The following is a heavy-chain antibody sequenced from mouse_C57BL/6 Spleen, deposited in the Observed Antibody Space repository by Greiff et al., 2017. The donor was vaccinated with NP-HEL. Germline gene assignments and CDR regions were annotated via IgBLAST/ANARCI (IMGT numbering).Heavy chain of an antibody. V-gene: IGHV5-17*01. CDR1: GFTFSDYG. Sequence: EVKLVESGGGLVKPGGSLKLSCAASGFTFSDYGMHWVRQAPEKGLEWVAYISSGSSTIYYADTVKGRFTISRDNAKNTLFLQMTSLRSEDTAMYYCARPGHYYGSSYPFAYWGQGTLVTVSA. CDR2: ISSGSSTI. J-gene: IGHJ3*01. CDR3: ARPGHYYGSSYPFAY. D-gene: IGHD1-1*01.